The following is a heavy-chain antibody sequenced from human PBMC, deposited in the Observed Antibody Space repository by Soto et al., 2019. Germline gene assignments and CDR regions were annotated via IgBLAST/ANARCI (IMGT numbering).Heavy chain of an antibody. CDR3: VRLRAVAGFNY. Sequence: QVQLVQSGAEVKKPGASVKVSCKASGYTFTSYDINWVRQATGQGLEWMRWMNPYSGNTGYAQKFQGRVTTTRNTAIRTAYMELSGLRSEDSDLYYCVRLRAVAGFNYWGQRSLITVSP. D-gene: IGHD6-19*01. V-gene: IGHV1-8*01. CDR1: GYTFTSYD. J-gene: IGHJ4*02. CDR2: MNPYSGNT.